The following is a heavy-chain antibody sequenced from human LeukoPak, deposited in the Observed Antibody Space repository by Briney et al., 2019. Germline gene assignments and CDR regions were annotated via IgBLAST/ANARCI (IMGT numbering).Heavy chain of an antibody. Sequence: GGSLRLSCAASGFTFSSHWMHWVRQAPGKGLVCVARIKSDGTYRDYGDSVKGRFTISRDSAKNTVYLHMNSLRVEDTAVYYCTSFFETNWGQGTLVTVSS. D-gene: IGHD2/OR15-2a*01. V-gene: IGHV3-74*01. J-gene: IGHJ4*02. CDR3: TSFFETN. CDR2: IKSDGTYR. CDR1: GFTFSSHW.